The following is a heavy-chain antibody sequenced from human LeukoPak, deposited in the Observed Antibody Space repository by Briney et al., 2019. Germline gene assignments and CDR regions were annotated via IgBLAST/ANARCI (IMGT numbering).Heavy chain of an antibody. CDR1: GFSVSTKY. D-gene: IGHD2-21*01. J-gene: IGHJ4*02. CDR2: IWSGGNT. V-gene: IGHV3-66*02. CDR3: ASATYCGGDCYALFDD. Sequence: GSLRLSCAASGFSVSTKYMSWVRQAPGKGLEWVSSIWSGGNTYYADSVKGRFTISRDNFKNTVYLQMNSLRAEDTAVYYCASATYCGGDCYALFDDWGQGTLVTVSS.